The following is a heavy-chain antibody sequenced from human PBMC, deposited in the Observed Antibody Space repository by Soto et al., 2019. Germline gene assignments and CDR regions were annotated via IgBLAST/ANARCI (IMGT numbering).Heavy chain of an antibody. V-gene: IGHV3-74*01. CDR3: ASIFITGLHYYYYYGMDV. CDR1: GFTFSSYW. Sequence: GGSLRLSCAASGFTFSSYWMHWVRQAPGKGLVWVSRISSDGSSTSYADSVKGRFTISRDNAKNTLYLQMNSLRDEDTAVYYCASIFITGLHYYYYYGMDVWGQGTTVTVSS. J-gene: IGHJ6*02. D-gene: IGHD1-20*01. CDR2: ISSDGSST.